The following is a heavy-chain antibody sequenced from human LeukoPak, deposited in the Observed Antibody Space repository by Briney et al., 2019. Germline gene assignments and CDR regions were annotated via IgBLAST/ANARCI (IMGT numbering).Heavy chain of an antibody. Sequence: GGSLRLSCAISGLTFSSYWMTWGRQAPGKGLELVANIKQDGSEKYYVDSVKGRFTISRDNAKKSLYLQMSSLRVEDTAVYYCARVGCTTTSCLANWGQGTLVTVSS. D-gene: IGHD2-2*01. CDR3: ARVGCTTTSCLAN. CDR1: GLTFSSYW. J-gene: IGHJ4*02. V-gene: IGHV3-7*01. CDR2: IKQDGSEK.